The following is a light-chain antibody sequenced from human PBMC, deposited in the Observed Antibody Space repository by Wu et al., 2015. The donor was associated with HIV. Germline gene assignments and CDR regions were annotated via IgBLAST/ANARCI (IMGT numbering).Light chain of an antibody. Sequence: EIVLTQSPATLSLSPGERATLFCRASQSISSRLVWYQQRPGQAPRLLIYAASSRATGIPDRFSGSGSGTDFTLTISRLEPEDFAVYYCQQHDDSPWTFGQGTKVEIQ. CDR2: AAS. CDR1: QSISSR. V-gene: IGKV3-20*01. J-gene: IGKJ1*01. CDR3: QQHDDSPWT.